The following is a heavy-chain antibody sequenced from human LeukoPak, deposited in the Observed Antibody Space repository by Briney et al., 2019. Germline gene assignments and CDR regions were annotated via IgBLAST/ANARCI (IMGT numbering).Heavy chain of an antibody. Sequence: PSETLSLTCTVSGXSISSYYWSWIRQPPGKGLEWIGYIYYSGSTNYNPSLKSRVTISVDTSKNQFSLKLSSVTAADTAVYYCARAVRYPDFDYWGQGTLVTVSS. CDR3: ARAVRYPDFDY. D-gene: IGHD1-1*01. V-gene: IGHV4-59*01. CDR2: IYYSGST. J-gene: IGHJ4*02. CDR1: GXSISSYY.